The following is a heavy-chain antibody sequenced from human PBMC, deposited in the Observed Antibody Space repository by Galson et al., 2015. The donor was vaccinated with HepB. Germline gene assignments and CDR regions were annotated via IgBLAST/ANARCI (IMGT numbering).Heavy chain of an antibody. CDR1: GFTFSSYW. J-gene: IGHJ4*02. D-gene: IGHD5-18*01. V-gene: IGHV3-7*01. CDR3: ATWGGPAMALLDY. CDR2: IKQDGSEK. Sequence: SLRLSCAASGFTFSSYWMSWVCQAPGKGLEWVANIKQDGSEKYYVDSVKGRFTISRDNAKNSLYLQMNSLRAEDTAVYYCATWGGPAMALLDYWGQGTLVTVSS.